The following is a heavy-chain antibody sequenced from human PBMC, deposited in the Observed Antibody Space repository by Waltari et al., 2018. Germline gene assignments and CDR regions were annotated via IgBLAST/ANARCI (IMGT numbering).Heavy chain of an antibody. Sequence: EEQLLESGGGLVQTGDSLRLSCAGSGFRFSNYWMNWVRQAPGKGLVWVARISNDETSISYADSVKGRFTISRDNAKNTVYLQMKGLRVEDTAVYYCARLAPRTYRSPVPGRHYYYGMDVWGQGTTVTVSS. CDR1: GFRFSNYW. CDR3: ARLAPRTYRSPVPGRHYYYGMDV. J-gene: IGHJ6*02. V-gene: IGHV3-74*01. D-gene: IGHD3-10*01. CDR2: ISNDETSI.